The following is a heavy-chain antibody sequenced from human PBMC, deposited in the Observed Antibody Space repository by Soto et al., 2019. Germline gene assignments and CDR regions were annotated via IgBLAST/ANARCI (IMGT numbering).Heavy chain of an antibody. J-gene: IGHJ4*02. D-gene: IGHD2-2*02. V-gene: IGHV3-48*01. CDR3: VGSSSSYHFEH. CDR2: ISDSGSNT. Sequence: GGSLRLSCAAFGFKISSSSMNWVRQAPGRGLEWVAYISDSGSNTLYADSVKGRFTVSRDTAKNTVYFQMSALRAEDTAVYYCVGSSSSYHFEHWGQGALVTVSS. CDR1: GFKISSSS.